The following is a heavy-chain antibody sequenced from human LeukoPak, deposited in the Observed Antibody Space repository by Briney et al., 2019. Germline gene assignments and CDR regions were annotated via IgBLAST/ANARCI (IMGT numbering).Heavy chain of an antibody. D-gene: IGHD3-22*01. V-gene: IGHV1-18*01. CDR1: GYTFTSYG. Sequence: ASVKVSCKASGYTFTSYGISWVRQAPGQGLEWMGWISAYNGNTNYAQKLQGRVTMTTDTSTSTAYMELSSLRSEDTAVYYCASTYYYDSSGLSDAFDIWGQGTMVTVSS. CDR2: ISAYNGNT. CDR3: ASTYYYDSSGLSDAFDI. J-gene: IGHJ3*02.